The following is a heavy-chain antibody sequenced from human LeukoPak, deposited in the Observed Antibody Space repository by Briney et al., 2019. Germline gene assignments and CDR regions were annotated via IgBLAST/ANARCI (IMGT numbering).Heavy chain of an antibody. CDR1: GFTVSHNY. D-gene: IGHD4-17*01. V-gene: IGHV3-53*01. Sequence: GGSLRLSCAASGFTVSHNYMRWVRQAPGKGLEWVSVIYSGGSTYYADSVKGRFTISRDNSKNTLHLQMNTLGAEDTVVYYCATRMVTTWAFDYWGQGTLVTVSS. CDR3: ATRMVTTWAFDY. J-gene: IGHJ4*02. CDR2: IYSGGST.